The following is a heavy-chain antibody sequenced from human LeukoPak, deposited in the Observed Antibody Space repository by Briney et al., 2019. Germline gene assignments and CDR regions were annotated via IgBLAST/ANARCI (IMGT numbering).Heavy chain of an antibody. CDR3: AREVGSGWTYYYYYYGMDV. Sequence: GGSLRLSCAASGFTFSSYSMNWVRQAPGKGLEWVSSISSSSSYIYYADSVKGRFTISRDNAKNSLYLQMNSLRAEDTAVYYCAREVGSGWTYYYYYYGMDVWGQGTTVTVSS. CDR2: ISSSSSYI. D-gene: IGHD6-19*01. V-gene: IGHV3-21*01. J-gene: IGHJ6*02. CDR1: GFTFSSYS.